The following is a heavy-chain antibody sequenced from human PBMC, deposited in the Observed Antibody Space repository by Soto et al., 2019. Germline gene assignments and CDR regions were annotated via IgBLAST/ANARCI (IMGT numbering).Heavy chain of an antibody. CDR3: ARMVYAIYFDY. CDR1: GGSISSYY. V-gene: IGHV4-59*01. J-gene: IGHJ4*02. Sequence: SETLSLTCTVSGGSISSYYWSWIRQPPGKGLEWIGYIYYSGSTNYNPSLKSRVTISVDTSKNQFSLKLSSVTAADTAVYYCARMVYAIYFDYWGQGTLVTVS. D-gene: IGHD2-8*01. CDR2: IYYSGST.